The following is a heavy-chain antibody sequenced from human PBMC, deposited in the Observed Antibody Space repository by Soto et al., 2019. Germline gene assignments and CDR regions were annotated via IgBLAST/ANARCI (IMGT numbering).Heavy chain of an antibody. CDR3: AAGRKSDFWWKGLDV. CDR2: TDPNSGST. D-gene: IGHD3-3*01. V-gene: IGHV1-8*01. Sequence: QAQLVQSGAEVRKPGASVKVSCKASGYTFTTYDINWVRQAPGQGLEWLGWTDPNSGSTGYAQNFQGRITMTRNISRNTAHMELSSMQSEDTAVYYCAAGRKSDFWWKGLDVWGQGTTVTVSS. CDR1: GYTFTTYD. J-gene: IGHJ6*02.